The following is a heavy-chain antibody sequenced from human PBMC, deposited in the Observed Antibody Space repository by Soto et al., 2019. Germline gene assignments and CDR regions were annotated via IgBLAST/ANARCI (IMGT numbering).Heavy chain of an antibody. V-gene: IGHV3-30*18. CDR1: GFTFSSYG. CDR3: AKDSXKGVDWNYVHYYYGMDV. J-gene: IGHJ6*02. CDR2: ISYDGSNK. Sequence: GGSLRLSCAASGFTFSSYGMHWVRQAPGKGLEWVAVISYDGSNKYYADSVKGRFTISRDNSKNTLYLQMNSLRAEDTAVYYCAKDSXKGVDWNYVHYYYGMDVWGQGTTVTVSS. D-gene: IGHD1-7*01.